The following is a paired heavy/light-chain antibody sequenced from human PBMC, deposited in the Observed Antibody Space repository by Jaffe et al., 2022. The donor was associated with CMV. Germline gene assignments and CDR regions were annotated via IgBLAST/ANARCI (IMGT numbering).Light chain of an antibody. Sequence: QSALTQPPSASGSPGQSVTISCTGTSSDYVSWYQQHPGKAPKLMLYEVTKRPSGVPDRFSGSKSANTASLTVSGLQAEDEAYYYCSSYTRNNNLIFGGGTKLTVL. CDR3: SSYTRNNNLI. CDR1: SSDY. J-gene: IGLJ2*01. CDR2: EVT. V-gene: IGLV2-8*01.
Heavy chain of an antibody. V-gene: IGHV4-39*01. CDR3: AKHRGYNYGPVDS. D-gene: IGHD5-18*01. J-gene: IGHJ4*02. CDR2: IYYSGNA. CDR1: GGSISTVSDY. Sequence: QLHLQESGPGLVKPSETLSLTCTVSGGSISTVSDYWDWIRQHPGTGLEWIGNIYYSGNAYYNPSLQSRVTISVDMSKNQFSLRLTSVTAADTAVYYCAKHRGYNYGPVDSWGQGTLVTVSS.